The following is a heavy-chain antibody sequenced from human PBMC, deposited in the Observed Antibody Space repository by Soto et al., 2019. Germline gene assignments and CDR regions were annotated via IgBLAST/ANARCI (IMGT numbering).Heavy chain of an antibody. Sequence: QVQLVQSGADVKKPGSSVKVSCKASGGTFNNYAISWVRQGPGQGLEWVGGIIPIFGTADYAQKFQGRVTITADESTSTAYMELSSLRSEDTAVYYCVRVAISSSSSYWGQGTLVTVSS. V-gene: IGHV1-69*12. CDR1: GGTFNNYA. J-gene: IGHJ4*02. D-gene: IGHD6-6*01. CDR3: VRVAISSSSSY. CDR2: IIPIFGTA.